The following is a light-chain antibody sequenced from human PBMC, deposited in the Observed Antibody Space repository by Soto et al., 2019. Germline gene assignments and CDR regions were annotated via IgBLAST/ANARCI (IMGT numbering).Light chain of an antibody. V-gene: IGLV2-8*01. CDR1: SSDVGGYDH. J-gene: IGLJ2*01. Sequence: QSVLTQPPSASGSPGQSVTISCTGTSSDVGGYDHVSWYQQHPGKAPKLMIYDVSKRPSGVPDRFSGSKSGNSASLTVSGVQAGDEADYYCSSYAGNNNLIFGGGTKLTVL. CDR3: SSYAGNNNLI. CDR2: DVS.